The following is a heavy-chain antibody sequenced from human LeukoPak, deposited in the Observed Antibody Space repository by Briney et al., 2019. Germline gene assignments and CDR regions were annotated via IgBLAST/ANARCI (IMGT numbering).Heavy chain of an antibody. J-gene: IGHJ3*02. CDR3: ARDTRGYTYADASDI. CDR1: GFTFSNYG. V-gene: IGHV3-33*01. Sequence: GTSLRLSCAASGFTFSNYGMHWVRQAPGKGLEWVAVVWYDGTNENYADSVEGRFTISRDNSKNTLYLQMNSLRVEDTAMYYCARDTRGYTYADASDIWGQGTM. CDR2: VWYDGTNE. D-gene: IGHD5-18*01.